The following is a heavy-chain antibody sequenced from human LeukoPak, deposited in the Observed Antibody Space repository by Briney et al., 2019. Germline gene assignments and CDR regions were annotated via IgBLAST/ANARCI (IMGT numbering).Heavy chain of an antibody. V-gene: IGHV5-10-1*01. CDR2: IDPSDSYT. Sequence: GESLKISCKGSGYSFTSYRISWVRQMPGKGLEWMGRIDPSDSYTNYSPSFQGHVTISADKSISTAYLQWSSLKASDTAMYYCARDSGSYLNWFDPWGQGTLVTVSS. D-gene: IGHD1-26*01. CDR1: GYSFTSYR. J-gene: IGHJ5*02. CDR3: ARDSGSYLNWFDP.